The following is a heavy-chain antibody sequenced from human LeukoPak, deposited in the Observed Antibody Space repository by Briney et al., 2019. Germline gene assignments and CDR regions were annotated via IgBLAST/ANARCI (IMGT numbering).Heavy chain of an antibody. V-gene: IGHV1-69*06. J-gene: IGHJ4*02. D-gene: IGHD5-18*01. CDR1: GGTFSSYA. CDR3: AKDHQLWPWGYFDY. Sequence: ASVKVSCKASGGTFSSYAISWVRQAPGQGLEWMGGIIPIFGTANYAQKFQGRVTITADKSTSTAYMELSSLRSEDTAVYYCAKDHQLWPWGYFDYWGQGTLVTVSS. CDR2: IIPIFGTA.